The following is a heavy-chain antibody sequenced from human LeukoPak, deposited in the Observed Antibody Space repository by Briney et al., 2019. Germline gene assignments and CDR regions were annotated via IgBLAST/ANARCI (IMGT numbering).Heavy chain of an antibody. CDR2: INYSGNT. CDR3: ASPSSGSSTYDY. D-gene: IGHD6-6*01. CDR1: GDSISSSSYY. J-gene: IGHJ4*02. Sequence: SETLSLTCSVSGDSISSSSYYWGWIRQPPEKGLEWIGSINYSGNTYYNASLKSRVTISVDTSKNQFSLKLSSVTAADTAVYYCASPSSGSSTYDYWGQGTLVTVSS. V-gene: IGHV4-39*01.